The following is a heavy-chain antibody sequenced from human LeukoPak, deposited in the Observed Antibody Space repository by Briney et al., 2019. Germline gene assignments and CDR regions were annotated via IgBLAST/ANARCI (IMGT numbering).Heavy chain of an antibody. J-gene: IGHJ3*01. Sequence: GGSLRLSCEASGFTFGSFAMYWVRQAPGKGLDWIAGIFGSGGSPHYADSVKGRFTISRDNSKNTVYLQINSLRAEDTAVYYCGKTTAGYSSGQKPAWPVDYWGQGTMVTVSS. D-gene: IGHD5-18*01. CDR3: GKTTAGYSSGQKPAWPVDY. CDR1: GFTFGSFA. CDR2: IFGSGGSP. V-gene: IGHV3-23*01.